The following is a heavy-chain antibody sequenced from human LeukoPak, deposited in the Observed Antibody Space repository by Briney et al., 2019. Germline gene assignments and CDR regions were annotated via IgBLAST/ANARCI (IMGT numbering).Heavy chain of an antibody. CDR1: GFTFSSYA. CDR2: INGSGGFT. Sequence: GGALRLFCATSGFTFSSYAMRWGRQAPGEGLGWVSAINGSGGFTHYADSVKGRFTISRDNSKNTLYLQMNNLRAEDTAVYYCARDKVYSSGWYSPYYFDYWGQGTLVTVSS. D-gene: IGHD6-19*01. CDR3: ARDKVYSSGWYSPYYFDY. V-gene: IGHV3-23*01. J-gene: IGHJ4*02.